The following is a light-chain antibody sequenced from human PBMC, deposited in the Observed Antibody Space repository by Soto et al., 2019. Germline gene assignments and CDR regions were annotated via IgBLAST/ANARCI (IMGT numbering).Light chain of an antibody. J-gene: IGLJ2*01. CDR1: SSDIGGYNF. CDR3: SSFTTSSTLVV. Sequence: QSALTQPASVSGSPGQSITISCTGTSSDIGGYNFVSWYQHHPGKAPKLMIYEVNNRPSGVSSRFSGSKSGNTAFLTISGLQTEDEADYYCSSFTTSSTLVVFGGGTKVTVL. V-gene: IGLV2-14*01. CDR2: EVN.